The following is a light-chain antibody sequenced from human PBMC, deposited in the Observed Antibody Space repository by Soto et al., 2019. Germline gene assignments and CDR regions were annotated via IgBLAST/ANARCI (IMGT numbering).Light chain of an antibody. Sequence: QSALTQPPSASGSPGQSVTISCTGSSSDVGAYNYVSWYQQHPGKAPKVMIYEVSKRPSGVPDRFSGSKSGNTASLTVSGLQAEDEADYYCSSYAASNNFVFGTGTKFTVL. CDR3: SSYAASNNFV. CDR1: SSDVGAYNY. V-gene: IGLV2-8*01. CDR2: EVS. J-gene: IGLJ1*01.